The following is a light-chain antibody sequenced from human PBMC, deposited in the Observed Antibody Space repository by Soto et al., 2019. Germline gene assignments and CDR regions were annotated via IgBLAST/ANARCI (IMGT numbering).Light chain of an antibody. CDR1: QDISTY. Sequence: DIQMTQSPSSLSASVVDRVTITCQASQDISTYLNWYQHKSGKAPKLLIYDASNLETGVPSRFSGSGSGTDFTFTISSLQPEDIATYYCQQYDNLFTFGPGTKVDIK. V-gene: IGKV1-33*01. CDR2: DAS. J-gene: IGKJ3*01. CDR3: QQYDNLFT.